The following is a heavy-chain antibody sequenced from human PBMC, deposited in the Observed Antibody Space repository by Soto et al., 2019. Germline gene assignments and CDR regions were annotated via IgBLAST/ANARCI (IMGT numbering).Heavy chain of an antibody. CDR3: ARLGSSGYYGLFDY. CDR1: GGSISSSSYY. CDR2: IYYSGST. J-gene: IGHJ4*02. Sequence: QLQLQESGPGLVKPSETLSLTCTVSGGSISSSSYYWGWIRQPPGKGLEWIGSIYYSGSTYYNPSLKSRVTISADTSKNQFSLKLSSVTAADTAVYYCARLGSSGYYGLFDYWGQGTLVTVSS. V-gene: IGHV4-39*01. D-gene: IGHD3-22*01.